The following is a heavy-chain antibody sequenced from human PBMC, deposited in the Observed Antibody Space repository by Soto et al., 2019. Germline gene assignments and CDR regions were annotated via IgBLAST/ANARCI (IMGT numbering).Heavy chain of an antibody. CDR2: ITSSSGTM. CDR3: VGEVGFQLIY. V-gene: IGHV3-48*01. D-gene: IGHD2-2*01. CDR1: GFTFSTHG. J-gene: IGHJ4*02. Sequence: PGGSLRLSCAASGFTFSTHGMNWVRQAPGKGLEWISYITSSSGTMYADSVKGRFTISRDNAKNSLYLQMNSLRAEDTAVYFCVGEVGFQLIYWGQGTLVTVSS.